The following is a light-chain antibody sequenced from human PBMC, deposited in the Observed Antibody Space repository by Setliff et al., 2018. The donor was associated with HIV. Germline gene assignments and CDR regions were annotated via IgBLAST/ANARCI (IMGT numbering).Light chain of an antibody. V-gene: IGLV2-14*03. CDR1: SSDVGGYNY. J-gene: IGLJ1*01. CDR2: DVS. CDR3: NSYTSSSTLYV. Sequence: QSVLAQPASVSGSPGQSITISCTGTSSDVGGYNYVSWYQKHPGKAPKLMIFDVSKRPSGVSTRFSGSKSGNTASLTISGLQAEDEADYFCNSYTSSSTLYVFGTGTKVTVL.